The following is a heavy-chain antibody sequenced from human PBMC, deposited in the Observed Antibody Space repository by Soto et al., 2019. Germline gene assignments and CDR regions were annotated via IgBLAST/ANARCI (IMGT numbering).Heavy chain of an antibody. CDR3: ARDHGDSAGGYYYYYGMDV. Sequence: RASVKVSCKASGYTFTSYGISWVRQAPGQGLEWMGWISAYNGNTNYAQKLQGRVTMTTDTSTSTAYMELRSLRSDDTAVYYCARDHGDSAGGYYYYYGMDVWGQGTTVTVSS. V-gene: IGHV1-18*04. CDR1: GYTFTSYG. J-gene: IGHJ6*02. D-gene: IGHD4-17*01. CDR2: ISAYNGNT.